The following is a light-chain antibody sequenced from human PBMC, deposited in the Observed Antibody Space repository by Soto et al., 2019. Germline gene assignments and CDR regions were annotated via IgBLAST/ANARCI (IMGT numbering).Light chain of an antibody. Sequence: QLVLTQSPSASASLGASVKLTCTLSSGHSNYAIAWHQQQPEKGPRFLMKLNSDGSHSKGDGIPDRFSGSSSGAERYLTISTLQSEDEADYYRQTWVTGIHIFGGGTKVTVL. J-gene: IGLJ2*01. CDR3: QTWVTGIHI. CDR2: LNSDGSH. CDR1: SGHSNYA. V-gene: IGLV4-69*01.